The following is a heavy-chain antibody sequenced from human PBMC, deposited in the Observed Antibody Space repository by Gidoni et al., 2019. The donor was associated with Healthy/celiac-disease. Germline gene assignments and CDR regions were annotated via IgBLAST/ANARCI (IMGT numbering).Heavy chain of an antibody. CDR1: GFTFSSYG. CDR3: AKDLRGSAGWYFDY. D-gene: IGHD2-15*01. CDR2: ISYDGSNK. Sequence: QVQLVESGGGVVQPGRSLRLSCAASGFTFSSYGMHWVRPAPGKGLEWVAVISYDGSNKYYADSVKGRFTISRDNSKNTLYLQMNSLRAEDTAVYYCAKDLRGSAGWYFDYWGQGTLVTVSS. J-gene: IGHJ4*02. V-gene: IGHV3-30*18.